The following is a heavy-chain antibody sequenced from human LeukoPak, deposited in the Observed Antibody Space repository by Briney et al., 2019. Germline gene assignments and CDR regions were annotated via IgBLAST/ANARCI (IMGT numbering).Heavy chain of an antibody. Sequence: GGSLRLSCAASGFTFSSYSMNWVRQAPGKGLEWVSSISSSSSYIYYADSVKGRFTISRDNAKNSLYLQMNSLRAEDTAVYYCAKVRGFGLVPNDYWGQGALVIVSS. V-gene: IGHV3-21*04. CDR2: ISSSSSYI. J-gene: IGHJ4*02. CDR3: AKVRGFGLVPNDY. D-gene: IGHD1-26*01. CDR1: GFTFSSYS.